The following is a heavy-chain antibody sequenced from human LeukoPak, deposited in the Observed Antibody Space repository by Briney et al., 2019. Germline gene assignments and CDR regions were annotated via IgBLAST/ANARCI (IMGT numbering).Heavy chain of an antibody. V-gene: IGHV4-39*07. Sequence: PSETLSLTCTVSGGSISSSSYYWGWIRQPPGKGLEWIGSIYYSGSTYYNPSLKSRVTISVDTSKNQFSLKLSSVTAADTAVYYCASYRGTFDYWGQGTLVTVSS. CDR1: GGSISSSSYY. D-gene: IGHD3-10*01. CDR3: ASYRGTFDY. J-gene: IGHJ4*02. CDR2: IYYSGST.